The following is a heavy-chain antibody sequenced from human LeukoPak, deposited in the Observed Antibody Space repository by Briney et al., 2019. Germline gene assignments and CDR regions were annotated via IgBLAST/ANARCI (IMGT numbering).Heavy chain of an antibody. J-gene: IGHJ3*02. CDR1: GFTFTTSA. CDR3: AAVPNANAWYWDDAFDI. CDR2: IVVGSGNT. Sequence: GASVKVSCKASGFTFTTSAVQWVRQARGQRLEWIGRIVVGSGNTDHVQKFQGRLTITRDISTSTAYMELGSLTSDDTAVYYCAAVPNANAWYWDDAFDIWGQGTMVTVSS. V-gene: IGHV1-58*01. D-gene: IGHD2-8*02.